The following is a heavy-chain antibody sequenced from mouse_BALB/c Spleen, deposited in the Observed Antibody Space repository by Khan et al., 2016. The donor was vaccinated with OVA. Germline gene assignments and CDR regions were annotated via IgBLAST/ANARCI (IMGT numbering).Heavy chain of an antibody. CDR1: DFSLTNYG. CDR3: ARQPYYHYNIMDY. CDR2: IWNDGNT. D-gene: IGHD2-10*01. V-gene: IGHV2-6-1*01. J-gene: IGHJ4*01. Sequence: QVQLKESGPGLVAPSQSLSITCTISDFSLTNYGVHWVRQPPGKGLEWLVVIWNDGNTAYNSALKSRLTISKDNSKSQVFLKMNSLQTDDTAMYFCARQPYYHYNIMDYWGQGTSVTVSS.